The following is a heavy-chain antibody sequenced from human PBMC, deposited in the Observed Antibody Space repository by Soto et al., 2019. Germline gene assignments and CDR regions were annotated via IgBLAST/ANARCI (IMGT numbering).Heavy chain of an antibody. CDR2: TSGSGGST. CDR1: GFTFSIYA. V-gene: IGHV3-23*01. Sequence: GGSLRLSCAASGFTFSIYAMSWVRQAPGKGLEWVSATSGSGGSTYYADSVKGRFTISRDNSKNTLYLQMNSLRAEDTAVYYCAKDESPDYYDSSGYYYVAYFDYWGQGTLVTVSS. J-gene: IGHJ4*02. CDR3: AKDESPDYYDSSGYYYVAYFDY. D-gene: IGHD3-22*01.